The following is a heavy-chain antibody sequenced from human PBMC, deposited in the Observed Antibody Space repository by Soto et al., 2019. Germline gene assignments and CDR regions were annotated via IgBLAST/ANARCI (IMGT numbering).Heavy chain of an antibody. CDR1: GYTSTSYG. Sequence: GASVKVSCKASGYTSTSYGISWVRQAPGQGLEWMGWISAYNGNTNYAQKLQGRATMTTDTSTSTAYMELRSLRSDDTAVYYCAIDYSNYPYYGMDVWGQGTTVTVSS. D-gene: IGHD4-4*01. V-gene: IGHV1-18*04. CDR2: ISAYNGNT. J-gene: IGHJ6*02. CDR3: AIDYSNYPYYGMDV.